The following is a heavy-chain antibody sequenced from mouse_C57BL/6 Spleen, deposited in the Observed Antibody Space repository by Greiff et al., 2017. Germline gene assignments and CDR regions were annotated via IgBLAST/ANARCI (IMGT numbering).Heavy chain of an antibody. Sequence: QVQLQQSGPELVKPGASVKISCKASGYAFSSSWMNWVKQRPGKGLEWIGRIYPGDGDTNYNGKFKGKATLTADKSSSTAYMQLSSLTSEDSAVYFCARGYGSSYAMDDWGQGTTVTVSS. CDR1: GYAFSSSW. D-gene: IGHD1-1*01. CDR3: ARGYGSSYAMDD. J-gene: IGHJ4*01. V-gene: IGHV1-82*01. CDR2: IYPGDGDT.